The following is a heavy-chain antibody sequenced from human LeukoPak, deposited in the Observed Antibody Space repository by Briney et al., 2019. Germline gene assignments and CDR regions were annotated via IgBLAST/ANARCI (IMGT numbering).Heavy chain of an antibody. D-gene: IGHD5-18*01. Sequence: GGSLRLSCAASGFTFSSYWMSWVRQAPGKGLEWVANIKQDGSEKYYVDSVKGRFTISRDNAKNSLYLQMNSLRAEDTAVYYCARTTWIQLWLLARYYHGMDVWGQGTTVTVSS. CDR3: ARTTWIQLWLLARYYHGMDV. CDR1: GFTFSSYW. J-gene: IGHJ6*02. CDR2: IKQDGSEK. V-gene: IGHV3-7*03.